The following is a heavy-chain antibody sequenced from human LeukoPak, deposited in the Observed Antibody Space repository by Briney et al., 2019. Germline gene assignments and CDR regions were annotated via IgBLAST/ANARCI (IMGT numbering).Heavy chain of an antibody. D-gene: IGHD3-22*01. J-gene: IGHJ4*02. Sequence: PGGSLRLSCAASGFTFSSYAMSWVRQAPGNGLEWVSAISGSGGSTYYADSVKGRFTISRDNSKNTLYLQMNSLRAEDTAVYYCAKLHYYDSSGPPDYWGQGTLVTVSS. CDR2: ISGSGGST. CDR3: AKLHYYDSSGPPDY. CDR1: GFTFSSYA. V-gene: IGHV3-23*01.